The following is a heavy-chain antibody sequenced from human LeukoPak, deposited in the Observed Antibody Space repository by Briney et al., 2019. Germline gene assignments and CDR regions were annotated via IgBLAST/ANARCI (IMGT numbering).Heavy chain of an antibody. Sequence: ASVKVSCKASGYTFTDYYMHWVRQAPGQGLEWMAWINPNSGGTNYAQKFQGRVTMTRDTSISTAYMELSRLRSDDTAVYYCARLGEPEVYFDYWGQGALVTVSS. CDR3: ARLGEPEVYFDY. D-gene: IGHD3-16*01. CDR1: GYTFTDYY. V-gene: IGHV1-2*02. J-gene: IGHJ4*02. CDR2: INPNSGGT.